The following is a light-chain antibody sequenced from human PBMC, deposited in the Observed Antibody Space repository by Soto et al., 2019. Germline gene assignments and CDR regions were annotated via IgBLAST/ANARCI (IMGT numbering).Light chain of an antibody. V-gene: IGKV1-17*03. J-gene: IGKJ4*01. CDR1: QGISNY. Sequence: DVPMTQSPSAVSASVGDRVNITCRASQGISNYLAWFQQKPGIVPKRLIYTTSTLQSGVPSRFSGSRSGTEFTLTISSLQPEDIATYYCLQHNSYPRTFGGGTKVEIK. CDR3: LQHNSYPRT. CDR2: TTS.